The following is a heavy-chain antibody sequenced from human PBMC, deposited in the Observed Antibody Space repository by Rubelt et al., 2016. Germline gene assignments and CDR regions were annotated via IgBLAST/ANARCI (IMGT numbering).Heavy chain of an antibody. V-gene: IGHV4-59*12. D-gene: IGHD4-17*01. CDR1: GDSISSYY. J-gene: IGHJ4*02. CDR3: ARVKQGDYGDPNYFDY. Sequence: QVQLQESGPGLVKPSETLSLTCTVSGDSISSYYWSWIRQPPGKGLEWIGYIYYSGSTNYNPSLKSRVHLSECTSKNQFSLELSSVTAADTAVYYCARVKQGDYGDPNYFDYWGQGTLVTVSS. CDR2: IYYSGST.